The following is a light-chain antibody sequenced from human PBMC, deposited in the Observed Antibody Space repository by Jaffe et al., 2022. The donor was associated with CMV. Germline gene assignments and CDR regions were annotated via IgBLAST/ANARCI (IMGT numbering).Light chain of an antibody. Sequence: EIVMTQSPATLSVSPGERATLSCRASHGVNNNLAWYQQKRGQAPRLLLYDASTRATGIPVRFSASGSGTEFTLTISSLQSEDFAVYICQQYNNWPRTFGQGTTVEIK. CDR1: HGVNNN. CDR2: DAS. V-gene: IGKV3-15*01. J-gene: IGKJ1*01. CDR3: QQYNNWPRT.